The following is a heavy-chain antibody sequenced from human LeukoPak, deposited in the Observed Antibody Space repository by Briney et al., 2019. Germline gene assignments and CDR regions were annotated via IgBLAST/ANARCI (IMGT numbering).Heavy chain of an antibody. Sequence: PSGALSLTCTGSGGSISNYYWSWIRQPPGKGLEWIGYIYYSGSTNYNPSLKRRVTISVDTSKNQFSLKLSSVPAADTAVYYCARNRGVCTGGSCYSYWFDPWGQGTLVTVSS. CDR3: ARNRGVCTGGSCYSYWFDP. CDR1: GGSISNYY. CDR2: IYYSGST. D-gene: IGHD2-15*01. V-gene: IGHV4-59*01. J-gene: IGHJ5*02.